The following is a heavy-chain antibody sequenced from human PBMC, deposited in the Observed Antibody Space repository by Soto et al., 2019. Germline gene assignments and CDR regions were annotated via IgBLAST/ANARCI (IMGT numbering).Heavy chain of an antibody. V-gene: IGHV3-23*01. CDR3: AKARGKLRYFDWLLSKAEFDY. CDR1: GFTFSSYA. CDR2: ISGSGAST. J-gene: IGHJ4*02. D-gene: IGHD3-9*01. Sequence: GGSLRLSCAASGFTFSSYAMSWVRQAPGKGLEWVSTISGSGASTYYADSVKGRFTISRGNSKNTLYLQMNSLRAEDTAVYYCAKARGKLRYFDWLLSKAEFDYWGQGTLVTVSS.